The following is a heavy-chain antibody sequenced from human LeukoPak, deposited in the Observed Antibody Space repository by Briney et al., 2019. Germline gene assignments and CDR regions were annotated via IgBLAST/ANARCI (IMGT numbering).Heavy chain of an antibody. D-gene: IGHD2-2*02. Sequence: GGSLRLSCAASGFTFSSYSMNWVRQAPGKGLEWVSAISGSGGSTFFPDSVKGRFTISRDNSKNTLYLQMNNLRAEDTAVYYCAKGRIPTAIRTEALDYWGQGTLVTVSS. CDR3: AKGRIPTAIRTEALDY. CDR1: GFTFSSYS. J-gene: IGHJ4*02. CDR2: ISGSGGST. V-gene: IGHV3-23*01.